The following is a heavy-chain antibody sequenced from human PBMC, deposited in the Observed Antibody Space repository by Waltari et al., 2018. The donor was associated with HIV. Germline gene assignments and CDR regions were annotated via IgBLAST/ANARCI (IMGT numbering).Heavy chain of an antibody. CDR2: IYYSGIT. CDR3: ARRPYCSSASCYPSDARGAFDI. Sequence: QLQLQPPGPGLVKPSETLSLICTVSGGSISTSGYYWGWIRQPPGHGLEGIGRIYYSGITYYNPSLKRRVTISADTSRNQFSLWLSSVTAADTAVYYCARRPYCSSASCYPSDARGAFDIWGQGTMVTVSS. J-gene: IGHJ3*02. D-gene: IGHD2-15*01. CDR1: GGSISTSGYY. V-gene: IGHV4-39*01.